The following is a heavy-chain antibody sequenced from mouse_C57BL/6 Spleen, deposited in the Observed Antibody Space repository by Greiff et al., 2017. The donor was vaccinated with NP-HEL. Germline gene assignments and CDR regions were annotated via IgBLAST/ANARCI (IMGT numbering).Heavy chain of an antibody. D-gene: IGHD2-5*01. CDR2: IYPGDGDT. CDR1: GYAFSSSW. Sequence: VQLQESGPELVKPGASVKISCKASGYAFSSSWMNWVKQRPGKGLEWIGRIYPGDGDTNYNGKFKGKATLTADKSSSTAYMQLSSLTSEDSAVYFCESRDYSNYFAWFAYWGQGTLVTVSA. V-gene: IGHV1-82*01. CDR3: ESRDYSNYFAWFAY. J-gene: IGHJ3*01.